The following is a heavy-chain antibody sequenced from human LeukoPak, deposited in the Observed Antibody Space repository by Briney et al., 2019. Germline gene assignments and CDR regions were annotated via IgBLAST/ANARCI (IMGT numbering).Heavy chain of an antibody. D-gene: IGHD3-16*01. CDR3: AKDYAVGSIDY. J-gene: IGHJ4*02. CDR1: GFTFSSYG. V-gene: IGHV3-23*01. Sequence: AGGSLRLSCAASGFTFSSYGMSWVRQAPGKGLEWVSAISGSGGSTYYADSVRGRFTISRDNSKNTVSLQMESLRAEDTALYYCAKDYAVGSIDYWGQGTLVTVSS. CDR2: ISGSGGST.